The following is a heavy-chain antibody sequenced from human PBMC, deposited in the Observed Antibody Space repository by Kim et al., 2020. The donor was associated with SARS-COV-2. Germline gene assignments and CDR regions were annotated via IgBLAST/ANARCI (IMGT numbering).Heavy chain of an antibody. Sequence: SETLSLTCTVSGGSVSSGSYYWSWIRQPPGKGLEWLGYIYYSGSTNYNPSLKSRVTISVDTSKNQFSLKLSSVTAADTAVYYCAGILEDTAMVMAYYYYGMDVWGQGTTVTVSS. CDR1: GGSVSSGSYY. CDR2: IYYSGST. D-gene: IGHD5-18*01. J-gene: IGHJ6*02. CDR3: AGILEDTAMVMAYYYYGMDV. V-gene: IGHV4-61*01.